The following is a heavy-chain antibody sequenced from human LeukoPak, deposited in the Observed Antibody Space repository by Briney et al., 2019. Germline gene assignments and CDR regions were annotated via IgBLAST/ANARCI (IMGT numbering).Heavy chain of an antibody. Sequence: GGSLRLSCVVSEFTVGSNYMSWVRQAPGKGLEWVAIIYTGGYTNYADSVKGRFTISRDNSKNTLYLQMNHLRADDTAVYYCARRAGGYSHSYDYWGQGTLVTVSS. J-gene: IGHJ4*02. V-gene: IGHV3-53*01. CDR1: EFTVGSNY. D-gene: IGHD4-23*01. CDR3: ARRAGGYSHSYDY. CDR2: IYTGGYT.